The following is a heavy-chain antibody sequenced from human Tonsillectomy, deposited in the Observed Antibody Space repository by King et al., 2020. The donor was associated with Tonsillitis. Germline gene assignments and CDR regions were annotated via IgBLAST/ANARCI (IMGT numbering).Heavy chain of an antibody. J-gene: IGHJ4*02. Sequence: VQLVESGGGLAQPGGSLRLSCAASGFTFSNYGLTWVRQAPGKGLEWVSVIYTDGRTTYYADSVKGRFTISRDNSKNTLYLEMNSLRAEDTAVYYCVKAKAAAGPFDSWGQGTLDTVSS. CDR2: IYTDGRTT. CDR3: VKAKAAAGPFDS. CDR1: GFTFSNYG. V-gene: IGHV3-23*03. D-gene: IGHD6-13*01.